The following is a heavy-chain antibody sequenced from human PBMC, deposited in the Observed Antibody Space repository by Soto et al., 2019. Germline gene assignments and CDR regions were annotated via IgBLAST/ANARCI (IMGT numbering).Heavy chain of an antibody. CDR1: GGTFSTYA. V-gene: IGHV1-69*12. CDR2: IIPMFGTA. CDR3: ASGIQLWLRRINNGYSG. J-gene: IGHJ4*02. Sequence: QVQLVQSGAEVKKPESSVKVSCKAPGGTFSTYAISWVRQAPGQGLEWMGGIIPMFGTANYAQSFQDRVTITGDESTNTVYRELSSLRSEDTAVYFCASGIQLWLRRINNGYSGWGQGTLVTVSS. D-gene: IGHD5-18*01.